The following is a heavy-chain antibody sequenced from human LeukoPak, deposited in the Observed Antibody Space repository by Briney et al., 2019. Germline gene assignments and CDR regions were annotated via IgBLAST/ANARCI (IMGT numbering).Heavy chain of an antibody. J-gene: IGHJ5*02. Sequence: ASETLSLTCAVYGGSFSGYYWSWIRQPPGKGLEWIGEINHSGSTNYNPSLKSRVTISVDTSKNQFSLKLSSVTAADTAVYYCARIRITMVRGRDWFDPWGQGTLVTVSS. CDR1: GGSFSGYY. D-gene: IGHD3-10*01. CDR2: INHSGST. V-gene: IGHV4-34*01. CDR3: ARIRITMVRGRDWFDP.